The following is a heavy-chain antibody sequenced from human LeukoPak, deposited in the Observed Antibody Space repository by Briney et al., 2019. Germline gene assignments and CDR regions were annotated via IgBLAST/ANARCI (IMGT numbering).Heavy chain of an antibody. D-gene: IGHD3-16*01. CDR1: GGSISSSSYY. V-gene: IGHV4-30-4*08. CDR2: IYYSGST. Sequence: SETLSLTCTVSGGSISSSSYYWSWIRQPPGKGLEWIGYIYYSGSTYYNPSLKSRVTISVDTSKNQFSLKLSSVTAADTAVYYCARVGTWGYFDYWGQGTLVTVSS. J-gene: IGHJ4*02. CDR3: ARVGTWGYFDY.